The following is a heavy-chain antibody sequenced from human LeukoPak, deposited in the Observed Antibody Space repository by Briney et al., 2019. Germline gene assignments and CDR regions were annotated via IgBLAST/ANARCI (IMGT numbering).Heavy chain of an antibody. V-gene: IGHV1-69*05. CDR1: GGTFSSYA. Sequence: GASVKVSCKASGGTFSSYAISWVRQAPGQGLEWMGGIIPIFGTANYAQKFQGRVTITTDESTSTAYMELSSLRSEDTALYYCARDLRGGYFDYWGQGTLVTVSS. CDR2: IIPIFGTA. D-gene: IGHD3-16*01. J-gene: IGHJ4*02. CDR3: ARDLRGGYFDY.